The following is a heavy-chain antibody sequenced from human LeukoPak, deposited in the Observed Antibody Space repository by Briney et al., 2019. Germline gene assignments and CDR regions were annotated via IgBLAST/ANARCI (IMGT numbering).Heavy chain of an antibody. CDR3: ATTLNIATAGYF. D-gene: IGHD6-13*01. CDR2: VQQDGSEK. Sequence: SGGSLRPSCAASGFTFNSYWMSWVRQAPGKGLEWVANVQQDGSEKYYVDSVKGRFTISRDNAKNSVYLQMNILRAEDTAIYYCATTLNIATAGYFWGQGTLVTVSS. J-gene: IGHJ4*02. V-gene: IGHV3-7*01. CDR1: GFTFNSYW.